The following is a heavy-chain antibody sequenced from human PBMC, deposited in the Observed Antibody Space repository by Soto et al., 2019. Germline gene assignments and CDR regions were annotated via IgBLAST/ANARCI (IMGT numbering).Heavy chain of an antibody. J-gene: IGHJ5*02. V-gene: IGHV3-23*01. CDR1: GFTFSSYA. CDR3: AKGGMWDIVVVPAAILRWFDP. CDR2: ISGSGGST. D-gene: IGHD2-2*01. Sequence: GSLRLSCAASGFTFSSYAMSWVRQAPGKGLEWVSAISGSGGSTYYADSVKGRFTISRDNSKNTLYLQMNSLRAEDTAVYYCAKGGMWDIVVVPAAILRWFDPWGQGTLVTVSS.